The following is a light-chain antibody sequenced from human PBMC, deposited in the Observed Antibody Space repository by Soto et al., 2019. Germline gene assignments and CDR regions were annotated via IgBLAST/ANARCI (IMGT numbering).Light chain of an antibody. CDR2: AAS. CDR3: QQSYSTRFT. V-gene: IGKV1-27*01. J-gene: IGKJ5*01. Sequence: FPMSLSPSSVSASEGDRVTITCRASQGVSNYLAWYHQKPGKVPKLLIYAASTLQSGVPSRFSGSGSGTDFTLTISSLQPEDFATYYCQQSYSTRFTFGQGTLLEI. CDR1: QGVSNY.